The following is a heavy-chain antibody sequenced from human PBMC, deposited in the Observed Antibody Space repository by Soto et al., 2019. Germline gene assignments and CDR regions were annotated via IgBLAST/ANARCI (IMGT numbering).Heavy chain of an antibody. CDR3: ARDDSERPATY. CDR1: CCSIRSYY. J-gene: IGHJ4*02. Sequence: PSETLSLTCTVLCCSIRSYYLGWIRQPPWMGLVWIGFVFYCGSTSYNPSFKSRVTISIDTSKNQFSLKLTSVTAADTAMYYCARDDSERPATYWGQGTLVTVPS. CDR2: VFYCGST. D-gene: IGHD3-10*01. V-gene: IGHV4-59*01.